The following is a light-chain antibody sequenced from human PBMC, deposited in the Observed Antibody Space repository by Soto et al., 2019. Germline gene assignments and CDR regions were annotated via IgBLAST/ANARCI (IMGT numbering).Light chain of an antibody. V-gene: IGKV3-20*01. CDR1: QRITTSF. Sequence: EIVLTQSPGTLSLSPGERATLSCRASQRITTSFLAWYQQKPGQAPRLLIYRASTRVTGIPDRISGSGSGTDVNLAMSRLEPEDFAGYYWQQDGGSSPIYTFDQGTNVEIK. CDR3: QQDGGSSPIYT. J-gene: IGKJ2*01. CDR2: RAS.